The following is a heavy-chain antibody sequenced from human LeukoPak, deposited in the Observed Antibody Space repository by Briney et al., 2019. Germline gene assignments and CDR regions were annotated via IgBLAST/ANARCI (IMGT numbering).Heavy chain of an antibody. V-gene: IGHV3-20*04. CDR1: GFTFDDYG. D-gene: IGHD6-13*01. CDR3: ARAGSSSWRTFDY. CDR2: INWNGGST. Sequence: PGGSLRLSCAASGFTFDDYGMSWGRQAPGMGLEWVSGINWNGGSTGYADSVKGRFTISRDNAKNSLYLQMNSLRAEDTALYYCARAGSSSWRTFDYWGQGTLVTVSS. J-gene: IGHJ4*02.